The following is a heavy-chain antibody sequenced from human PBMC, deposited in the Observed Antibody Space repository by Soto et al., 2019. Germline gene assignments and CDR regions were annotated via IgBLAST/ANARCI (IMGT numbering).Heavy chain of an antibody. CDR2: ISSSSRNI. D-gene: IGHD3-10*01. Sequence: EVQLVESGGGLVKPGGSLRLSCAASGFTFSVYSVNWVRQAPGKGLEWVSSISSSSRNINYADSVKGRFTISRDNVKNSLYLNISSLGVEDTAVYYCARDQRDAGSYYGYHDYWGQGTRVTVSS. J-gene: IGHJ4*02. V-gene: IGHV3-21*01. CDR1: GFTFSVYS. CDR3: ARDQRDAGSYYGYHDY.